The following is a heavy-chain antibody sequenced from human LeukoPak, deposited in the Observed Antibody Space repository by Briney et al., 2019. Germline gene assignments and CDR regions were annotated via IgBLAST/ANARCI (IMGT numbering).Heavy chain of an antibody. CDR1: GFTFNYAW. Sequence: PGGSLRLSCAASGFTFNYAWMTWVRQAPGKGLEWVGRIKSKSDGGTTDYAAPVKGRFTISRDDSKTTLYLQMNSLKTEDTAVYYCTTVVTVGATVFDYWGQGTLVTVSS. V-gene: IGHV3-15*01. J-gene: IGHJ4*02. CDR2: IKSKSDGGTT. D-gene: IGHD1-26*01. CDR3: TTVVTVGATVFDY.